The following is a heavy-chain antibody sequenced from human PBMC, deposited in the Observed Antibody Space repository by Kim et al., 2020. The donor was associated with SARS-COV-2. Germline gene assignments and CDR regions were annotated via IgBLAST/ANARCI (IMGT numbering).Heavy chain of an antibody. CDR3: TKGDYYYYYMDV. CDR2: ISGSGGST. J-gene: IGHJ6*03. V-gene: IGHV3-23*01. CDR1: GFTFSSYA. Sequence: GGSLRLSCAASGFTFSSYAMSWVRQAPGKGLEWVSAISGSGGSTYYADSVKGRFTITRDNSKNMLYLLMNSLRAEDTAVYYCTKGDYYYYYMDVWGKGTTVTVSS.